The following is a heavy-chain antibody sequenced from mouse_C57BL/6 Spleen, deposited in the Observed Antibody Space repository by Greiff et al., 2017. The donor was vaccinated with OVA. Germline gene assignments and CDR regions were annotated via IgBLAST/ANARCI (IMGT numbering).Heavy chain of an antibody. CDR2: IYPGDGDT. Sequence: VMLVESGPELVKPGASVKISCKASGYAFSSSWMSWVKQRPGKGLEWIGRIYPGDGDTNYNGKFKGKATLTADKSSSTAYMQLSSLTSEDSAVYFCARSTTVYFDYWGQGTTLTVSS. CDR1: GYAFSSSW. CDR3: ARSTTVYFDY. D-gene: IGHD2-12*01. V-gene: IGHV1-82*01. J-gene: IGHJ2*01.